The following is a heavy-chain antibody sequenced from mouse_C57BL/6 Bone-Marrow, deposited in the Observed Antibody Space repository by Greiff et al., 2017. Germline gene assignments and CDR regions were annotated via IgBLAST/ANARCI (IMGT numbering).Heavy chain of an antibody. CDR2: ISNLAYSI. Sequence: EVKLVESGGGLVQPGGSLKLSCAASGFTFSDYGMAWVRQAPRKGPEWVAFISNLAYSIYYADTVKGRFTISRENAQNTLYLEMSSLKSEDTYRDYCARQGLWYAMDYWGKGTSVTVAS. CDR3: ARQGLWYAMDY. V-gene: IGHV5-15*01. J-gene: IGHJ4*01. D-gene: IGHD1-1*02. CDR1: GFTFSDYG.